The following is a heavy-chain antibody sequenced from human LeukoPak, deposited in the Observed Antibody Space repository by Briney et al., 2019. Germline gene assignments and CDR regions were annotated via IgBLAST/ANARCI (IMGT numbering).Heavy chain of an antibody. J-gene: IGHJ3*01. CDR1: GFTFSSYA. CDR3: AKDTWYSNGWAHAFDV. D-gene: IGHD6-19*01. V-gene: IGHV3-23*01. CDR2: VKSNGAGI. Sequence: GGSMRLSCAASGFTFSSYAMSWVRQAPGKGLEWVSGVKSNGAGINYADSVEGRFTISRDNSKNTLFLQMNSLRAEDTAVYYCAKDTWYSNGWAHAFDVWGQGTMVTVSS.